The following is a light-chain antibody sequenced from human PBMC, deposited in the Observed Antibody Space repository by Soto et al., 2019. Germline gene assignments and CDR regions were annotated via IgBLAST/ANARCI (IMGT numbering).Light chain of an antibody. CDR2: SNN. CDR1: SSNIGSNT. Sequence: SMLTQPPSASGTPGQMVTISCSGSSSNIGSNTVNWYQQLPGTAPKLLIYSNNQRPSGVPDRFSGSKSGTSASLAISGLQSEDEADYYCAAWDDSLNGRVFGTGTKVTVL. V-gene: IGLV1-44*01. J-gene: IGLJ1*01. CDR3: AAWDDSLNGRV.